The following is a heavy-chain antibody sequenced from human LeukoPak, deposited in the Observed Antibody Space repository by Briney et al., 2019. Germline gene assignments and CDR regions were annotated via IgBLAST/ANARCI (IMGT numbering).Heavy chain of an antibody. CDR3: VRDPSSGRGYFQH. CDR2: ISVYNGKT. V-gene: IGHV1-18*01. CDR1: GYTFTSYG. J-gene: IGHJ1*01. Sequence: GASVKVSCKASGYTFTSYGINWVRQAPGQGLEWMGWISVYNGKTDYAQKFQDRVSMTRDTSTSTAYMDLRSLRFDDTAVYYCVRDPSSGRGYFQHWGQGTLVTVSS. D-gene: IGHD6-19*01.